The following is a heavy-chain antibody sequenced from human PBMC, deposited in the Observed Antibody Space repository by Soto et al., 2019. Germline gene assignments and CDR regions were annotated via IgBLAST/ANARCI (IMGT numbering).Heavy chain of an antibody. V-gene: IGHV4-34*01. CDR3: ARFVLLWFGPEFYNYGMDV. CDR2: INHSGST. J-gene: IGHJ6*02. CDR1: EFDFSNYA. Sequence: GSLRLSCAASEFDFSNYAMAWVRQAPGKGLEWIGEINHSGSTNYNPSLKSRVTISVDTSKNQFSLKLSSVTAADTAVYYCARFVLLWFGPEFYNYGMDVWGQGTTVTVSS. D-gene: IGHD3-10*01.